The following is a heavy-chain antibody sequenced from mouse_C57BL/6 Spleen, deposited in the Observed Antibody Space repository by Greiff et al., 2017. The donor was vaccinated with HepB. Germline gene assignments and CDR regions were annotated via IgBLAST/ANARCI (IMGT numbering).Heavy chain of an antibody. CDR3: ARGRDSSGYYAMDY. V-gene: IGHV1-55*01. J-gene: IGHJ4*01. CDR1: GYTFTSYW. D-gene: IGHD3-2*02. CDR2: IYPGSGST. Sequence: QVQLQQPGAELVKPGASVKMSCKASGYTFTSYWITWVKQRPGQGLEWIGDIYPGSGSTNYNEKFKSKATLTVDTSSSTAYMQLSSLTSEDSAVYYCARGRDSSGYYAMDYWGQGTSVTVSS.